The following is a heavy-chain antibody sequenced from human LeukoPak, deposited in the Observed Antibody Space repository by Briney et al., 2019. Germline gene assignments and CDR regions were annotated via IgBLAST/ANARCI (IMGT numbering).Heavy chain of an antibody. CDR3: ATYPLVVVVPKSAFDI. CDR1: GGTLTGLS. Sequence: ASVKVSCKVSGGTLTGLSIHWVRQAPGKGLEWMGGYAPEEGETIYAKKFQGRVTMTEDTSSNTAYMQLSSLRPEDAAIYYCATYPLVVVVPKSAFDIWGQGTMVSVSA. J-gene: IGHJ3*02. D-gene: IGHD2-2*01. CDR2: YAPEEGET. V-gene: IGHV1-24*01.